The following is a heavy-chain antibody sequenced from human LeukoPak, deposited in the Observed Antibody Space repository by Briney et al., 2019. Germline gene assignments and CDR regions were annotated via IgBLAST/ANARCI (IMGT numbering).Heavy chain of an antibody. CDR2: INPNSGGT. Sequence: GASVKVSCKASGYTFTDYYMHWVRQAPGQGLEWMGWINPNSGGTNFAQKFQGRVTMTRGTSISTAYMELSRLTSDDTAVYFCARDWQYSSGWRYYYGMDVWGQGTTVTVSS. V-gene: IGHV1-2*02. D-gene: IGHD6-19*01. CDR1: GYTFTDYY. J-gene: IGHJ6*02. CDR3: ARDWQYSSGWRYYYGMDV.